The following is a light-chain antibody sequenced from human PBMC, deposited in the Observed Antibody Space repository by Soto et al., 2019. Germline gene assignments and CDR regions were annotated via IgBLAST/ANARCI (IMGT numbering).Light chain of an antibody. Sequence: AIQLTQSPSSLSADVGDRVTITCRASQGINNDVAWFQQRPGRAPKLLIYDAINVQSGVPSRFSGSGSGAYFRLTISSLQPEDSATYYCCQDFNYPRTFGPGTRVDI. V-gene: IGKV1-6*01. CDR3: CQDFNYPRT. J-gene: IGKJ3*01. CDR2: DAI. CDR1: QGINND.